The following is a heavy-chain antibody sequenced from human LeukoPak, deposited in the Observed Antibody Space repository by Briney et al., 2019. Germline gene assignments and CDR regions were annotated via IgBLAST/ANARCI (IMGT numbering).Heavy chain of an antibody. D-gene: IGHD1-1*01. J-gene: IGHJ6*02. CDR3: ARVFLAGTYGMDV. CDR2: IIPIFGTA. Sequence: ASVNVSCKASGGTFSIYAISWVRQAPGQGLEWRGGIIPIFGTANYAQKFQGRVTITADESTSTAYMELSSLRSEDTAVYYCARVFLAGTYGMDVWGQGTTVTVSS. V-gene: IGHV1-69*13. CDR1: GGTFSIYA.